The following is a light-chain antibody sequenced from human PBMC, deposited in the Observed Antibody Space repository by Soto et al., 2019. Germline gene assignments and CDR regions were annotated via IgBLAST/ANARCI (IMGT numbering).Light chain of an antibody. CDR3: MQAMEPWT. V-gene: IGKV2D-29*01. CDR1: QSLLHSDGRTY. CDR2: ALS. J-gene: IGKJ1*01. Sequence: DIVMTQAPLSLSVTPGQPASISCKSSQSLLHSDGRTYLYWTLQKPGQPPQLLIYALSNRFSGVPGRCSGSGSGTEFTLKSSRVEAWAVGFYCGMQAMEPWTFGQGPRVEIK.